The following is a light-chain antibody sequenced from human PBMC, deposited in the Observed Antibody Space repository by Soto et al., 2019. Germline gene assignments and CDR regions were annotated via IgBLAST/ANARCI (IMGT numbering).Light chain of an antibody. J-gene: IGKJ5*01. CDR3: QQRST. Sequence: DIQMTQSPSSLSASVGDRVTITCRASQSISSYLNWYQQKPGKAPKLLIYAASSLQSGVPSRFSGSGSGTDFTLTICSLQPEDFGSYYCQQRSTFGQGTRLEV. CDR1: QSISSY. CDR2: AAS. V-gene: IGKV1-39*01.